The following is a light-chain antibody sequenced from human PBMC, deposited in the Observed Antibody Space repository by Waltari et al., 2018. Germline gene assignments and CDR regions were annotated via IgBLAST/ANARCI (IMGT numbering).Light chain of an antibody. V-gene: IGKV3-20*01. CDR2: GAS. CDR3: QHYVRLPVT. CDR1: QSVGRS. Sequence: EIVLTQSPGTLSLSPGERATLSCRASQSVGRSLAWYQQKPCQAPRLLIYGASSRATGVPDRFSGSGSGTDFSLTISRLEPEDFAVYYCQHYVRLPVTFGQGTKVEIK. J-gene: IGKJ1*01.